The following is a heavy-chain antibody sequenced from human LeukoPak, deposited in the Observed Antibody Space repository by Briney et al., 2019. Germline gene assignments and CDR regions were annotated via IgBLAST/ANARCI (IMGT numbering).Heavy chain of an antibody. CDR3: ARDITPRPYIVGAPVFDY. V-gene: IGHV3-30*01. CDR1: GFTFSSYA. J-gene: IGHJ4*02. Sequence: PGRSLRLSCAASGFTFSSYAMHWVRQAPGKGLEWVAVISYDGSNKYYADSVKGRFTISRDNSKNTLYLQMNSLRAEDTAVYYCARDITPRPYIVGAPVFDYWGQGTLVTVSS. CDR2: ISYDGSNK. D-gene: IGHD1-26*01.